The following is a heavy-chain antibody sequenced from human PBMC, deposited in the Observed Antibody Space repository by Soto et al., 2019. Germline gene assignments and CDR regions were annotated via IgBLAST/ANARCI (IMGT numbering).Heavy chain of an antibody. CDR2: VTANGGNT. Sequence: PGGSLRLSCAASGFTFSNYDMTWVRQAPGKGLVWVSSVTANGGNTYYAESVKGRFTISRDNSKNTLYLQMNNLRAEDTAIYYCATILAGSGTTAWGQGTLVSVSS. J-gene: IGHJ4*02. CDR3: ATILAGSGTTA. V-gene: IGHV3-23*01. CDR1: GFTFSNYD. D-gene: IGHD2-8*01.